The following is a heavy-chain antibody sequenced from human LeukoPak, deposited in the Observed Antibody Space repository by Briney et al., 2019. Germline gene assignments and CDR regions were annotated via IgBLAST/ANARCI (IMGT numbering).Heavy chain of an antibody. D-gene: IGHD2-2*01. V-gene: IGHV4-59*01. CDR3: ARGELQCRSFDY. J-gene: IGHJ4*02. CDR2: IYYSGST. CDR1: GGSISSYY. Sequence: SETLSLTCTVSGGSISSYYWSWIRQPPGKGLEWIGYIYYSGSTNYNPSLKSRVTISVDTSKNQFSLKLSSVTAADTAVYYCARGELQCRSFDYWGQGTLVTVSS.